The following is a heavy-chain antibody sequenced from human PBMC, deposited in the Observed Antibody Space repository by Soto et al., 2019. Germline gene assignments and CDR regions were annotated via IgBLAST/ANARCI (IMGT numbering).Heavy chain of an antibody. D-gene: IGHD3-10*01. CDR3: ARDLYYYGSGTSYYGMDV. J-gene: IGHJ6*02. Sequence: HPGGSLRLSCAASGFTFSSYGMHWVRQAPGKGLEWVAVIWYDGSNKYYADSVKGRFTISRDNSKNKLYLQMNSLRAEDTAVYYCARDLYYYGSGTSYYGMDVWGQGTTVTVSS. V-gene: IGHV3-33*01. CDR2: IWYDGSNK. CDR1: GFTFSSYG.